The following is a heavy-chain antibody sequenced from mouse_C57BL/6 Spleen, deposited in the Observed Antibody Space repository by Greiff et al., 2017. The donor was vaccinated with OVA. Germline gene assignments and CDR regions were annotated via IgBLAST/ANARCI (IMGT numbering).Heavy chain of an antibody. D-gene: IGHD2-4*01. Sequence: EVQVVESGPELVKPGASVKMSCKASGYTFTDYNMHWVKQSHGKSLEWIGYINPNNGGTSYNQKFKGKATLTVNKSSSTAYMELRSLTSEDSAVYYCARWDYDYAWFAYWGQGTLVTVSA. CDR1: GYTFTDYN. CDR3: ARWDYDYAWFAY. V-gene: IGHV1-22*01. J-gene: IGHJ3*01. CDR2: INPNNGGT.